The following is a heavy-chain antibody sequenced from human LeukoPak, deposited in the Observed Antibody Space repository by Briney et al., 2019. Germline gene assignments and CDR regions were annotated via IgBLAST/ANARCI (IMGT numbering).Heavy chain of an antibody. CDR3: ARTRLQDWFDP. CDR2: INHSGST. CDR1: GGSFSGYY. Sequence: PSETLSLTCAVYGGSFSGYYWSWIRQPPGKGLEWIGEINHSGSTNYNLSLKSRVTISVDTSKNQFSLKLSSVTAADTAVYYCARTRLQDWFDPWGQGTLVTVSS. J-gene: IGHJ5*02. D-gene: IGHD2-15*01. V-gene: IGHV4-34*01.